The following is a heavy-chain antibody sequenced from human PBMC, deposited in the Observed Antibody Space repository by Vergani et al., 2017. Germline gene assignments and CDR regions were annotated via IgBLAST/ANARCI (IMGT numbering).Heavy chain of an antibody. CDR1: GFTFDDYA. D-gene: IGHD1-26*01. CDR3: AKDLVGAPYYYGMDV. CDR2: ISWKTGSA. Sequence: EVQLVESGGGLVQPGRSLRLSCAASGFTFDDYAMHWVRQAPGKGLEWVSGISWKTGSAGYADSVKGRFTISRDNAKNSLYLQMNSLRVEDTALYYCAKDLVGAPYYYGMDVWGQGTTVTVSS. J-gene: IGHJ6*02. V-gene: IGHV3-9*01.